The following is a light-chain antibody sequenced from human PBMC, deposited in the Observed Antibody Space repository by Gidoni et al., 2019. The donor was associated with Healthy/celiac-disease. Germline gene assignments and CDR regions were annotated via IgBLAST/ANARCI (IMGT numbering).Light chain of an antibody. CDR1: QSVSSSY. Sequence: EIALTQSPGTLSLSPGERATLSCRASQSVSSSYLAWYQQTPGQAPRLLIYGASSRATGIPDRCSGSGSGTVFTLTISRLEPEDFAVYYCQQYGSSPGTFGQGTKVEIK. CDR3: QQYGSSPGT. V-gene: IGKV3-20*01. CDR2: GAS. J-gene: IGKJ1*01.